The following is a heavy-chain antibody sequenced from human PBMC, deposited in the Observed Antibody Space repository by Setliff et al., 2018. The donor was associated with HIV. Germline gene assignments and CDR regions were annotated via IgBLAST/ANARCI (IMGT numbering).Heavy chain of an antibody. Sequence: GAYLKISCQGSGYSFTSNWISWVRQMAGKGLEWMGKIDPSDSNTNYSPSFQGHVTISVDRSISTAYLDWASLKASDTAMYYCVRYIGAAAGYIDHWGQGTLVTVSS. J-gene: IGHJ4*02. V-gene: IGHV5-10-1*01. CDR2: IDPSDSNT. D-gene: IGHD6-25*01. CDR3: VRYIGAAAGYIDH. CDR1: GYSFTSNW.